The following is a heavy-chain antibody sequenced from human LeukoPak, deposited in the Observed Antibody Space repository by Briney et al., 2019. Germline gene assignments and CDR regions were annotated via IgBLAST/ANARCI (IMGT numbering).Heavy chain of an antibody. D-gene: IGHD6-19*01. V-gene: IGHV3-21*01. CDR2: ISSSSSYI. Sequence: PGGSLRLSCAASGFTFSSYSMNWVRQAPGKGLEWVSSISSSSSYIYYADSVKGRFTISRDNAKNSLYLQMNSLRAEDTAVYYCARDSDSGQWLVTLAVHRVDNDAFDIWGQGTMVTVSS. CDR3: ARDSDSGQWLVTLAVHRVDNDAFDI. CDR1: GFTFSSYS. J-gene: IGHJ3*02.